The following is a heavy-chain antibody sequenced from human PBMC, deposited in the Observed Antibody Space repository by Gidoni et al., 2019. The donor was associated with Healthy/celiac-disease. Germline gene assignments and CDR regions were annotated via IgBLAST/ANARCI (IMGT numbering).Heavy chain of an antibody. CDR2: IWYDGSNK. J-gene: IGHJ4*02. CDR1: GFTFSSYG. Sequence: QVQLVASGGGVVQPGRSLRLSCAASGFTFSSYGMHWVRQAPGKGLEWVAVIWYDGSNKYYADSVKGRFTISRDNSKNTLYLQMNSLRAEDTAVYYCARGGTRNFAGSQMFDYWGQGTLVTVSS. D-gene: IGHD1-26*01. V-gene: IGHV3-33*01. CDR3: ARGGTRNFAGSQMFDY.